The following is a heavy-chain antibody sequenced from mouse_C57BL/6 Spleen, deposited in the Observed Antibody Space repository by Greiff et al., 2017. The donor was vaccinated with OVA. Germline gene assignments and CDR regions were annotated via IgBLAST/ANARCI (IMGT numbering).Heavy chain of an antibody. CDR2: INPGSGGT. V-gene: IGHV1-54*01. J-gene: IGHJ3*01. D-gene: IGHD1-1*01. CDR1: GYAFTHSL. CDR3: AVRYGSSRGFAY. Sequence: VQLQQSAAELVRPGTSVKVSCKASGYAFTHSLTEWVKQRPGKGLEWIGVINPGSGGTNYNEKFKGKATLTADKSSSTAYMQLSSLTSEYSAVYFCAVRYGSSRGFAYWGQGTLVTVSA.